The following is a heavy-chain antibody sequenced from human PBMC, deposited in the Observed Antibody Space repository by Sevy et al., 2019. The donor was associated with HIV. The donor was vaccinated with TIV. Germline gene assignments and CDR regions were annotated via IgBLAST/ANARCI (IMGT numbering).Heavy chain of an antibody. V-gene: IGHV3-23*01. D-gene: IGHD6-13*01. Sequence: GGSLRLSCEISGFTFSSYWMSWLRQAPGKGLEWVSAISGSGGSTYYADSVKGRFTISRDNSKNTLYLQMNSLRAEDTAVYYCAKAGYSSSWYMIDPWGQGTLVTVSS. CDR3: AKAGYSSSWYMIDP. J-gene: IGHJ5*02. CDR2: ISGSGGST. CDR1: GFTFSSYW.